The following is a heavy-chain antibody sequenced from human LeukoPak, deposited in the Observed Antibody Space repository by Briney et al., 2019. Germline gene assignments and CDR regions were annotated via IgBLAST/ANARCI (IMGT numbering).Heavy chain of an antibody. D-gene: IGHD6-6*01. Sequence: GGSLRLSCAASGFTFNNYWMSWVRQAPGKGLEWVANIKPDGSEKYYVDSEKGRFTISRDNAKNSVSLQMNSLRAEDTAVYYCAKVVPGGRDYMDVWGKGTTVTVSS. CDR1: GFTFNNYW. J-gene: IGHJ6*03. CDR3: AKVVPGGRDYMDV. CDR2: IKPDGSEK. V-gene: IGHV3-7*01.